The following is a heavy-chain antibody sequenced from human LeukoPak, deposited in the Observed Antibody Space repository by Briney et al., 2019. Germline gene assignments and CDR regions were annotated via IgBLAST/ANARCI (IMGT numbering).Heavy chain of an antibody. J-gene: IGHJ5*02. D-gene: IGHD3-22*01. Sequence: PGGSLRLSCAASGFTFSSYSMNWVRQAPGKGLEWVSSISSSSSYIYYADSVKGRFTISRDNAKNSLYLQMNSPRAEDTAVYYCARDLRDSSGYYYHWGQGTLVTVSS. V-gene: IGHV3-21*01. CDR1: GFTFSSYS. CDR3: ARDLRDSSGYYYH. CDR2: ISSSSSYI.